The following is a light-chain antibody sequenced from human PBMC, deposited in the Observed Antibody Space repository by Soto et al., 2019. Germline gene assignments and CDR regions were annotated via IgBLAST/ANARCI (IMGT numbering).Light chain of an antibody. Sequence: IVLTQSPDTLSLSPGERATLSCRASQSISRYLAWYQQKPGQAPRLLIFDASNRATGIPARFSGSGSGTDFTLTISRLESEDFAVYYCQQRTNWVTFGQGTRLAMK. CDR1: QSISRY. CDR3: QQRTNWVT. V-gene: IGKV3-11*01. CDR2: DAS. J-gene: IGKJ5*01.